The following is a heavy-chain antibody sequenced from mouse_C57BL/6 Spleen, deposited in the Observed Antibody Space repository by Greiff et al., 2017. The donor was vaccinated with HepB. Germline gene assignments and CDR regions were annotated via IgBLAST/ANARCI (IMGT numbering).Heavy chain of an antibody. J-gene: IGHJ1*03. CDR3: ARQGGYGWYFDV. CDR1: GFTFSDYG. CDR2: ISNLAYSI. Sequence: EVMLVESGGGLVQPGGSLKLSCAASGFTFSDYGMAWVRQAPRKGPEWVAFISNLAYSIYYADTVTGRFTISRENAKNTLYLEMSSLRSEDTAMYYCARQGGYGWYFDVWGTGTTVTVSS. V-gene: IGHV5-15*04. D-gene: IGHD3-1*01.